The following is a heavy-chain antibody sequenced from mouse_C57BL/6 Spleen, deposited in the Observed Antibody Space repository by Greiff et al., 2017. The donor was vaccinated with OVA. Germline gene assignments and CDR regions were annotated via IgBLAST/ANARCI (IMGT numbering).Heavy chain of an antibody. V-gene: IGHV2-2*01. D-gene: IGHD2-4*01. CDR1: GFSLTSYG. CDR2: IWSGGST. J-gene: IGHJ4*01. CDR3: ARYDYDEGVYAMDY. Sequence: VQRVESGPGLVQPSQSLSITCTVSGFSLTSYGVHWVRQSPGKGLEWLGVIWSGGSTDYNAAFISRLSISKDNSKSQVFFKMNSLQADDTAIYYCARYDYDEGVYAMDYWGQGTSVTVSS.